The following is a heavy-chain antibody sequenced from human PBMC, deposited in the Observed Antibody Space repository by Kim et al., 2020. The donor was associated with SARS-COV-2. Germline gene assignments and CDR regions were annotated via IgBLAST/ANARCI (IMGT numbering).Heavy chain of an antibody. Sequence: SETLSLTCTVSGGSISSYYWSWIRQPPGKGLEWIGYIYYSGSTNYNPSLKSRVTISVDTSKNQFSLKLSSVTAADTAVYYCARFTDVEEAPTLWGQGTLVTVSS. CDR2: IYYSGST. CDR3: ARFTDVEEAPTL. J-gene: IGHJ4*02. CDR1: GGSISSYY. V-gene: IGHV4-59*13.